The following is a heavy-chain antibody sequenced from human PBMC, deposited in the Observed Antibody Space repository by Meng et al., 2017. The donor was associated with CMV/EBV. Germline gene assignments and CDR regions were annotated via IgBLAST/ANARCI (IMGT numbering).Heavy chain of an antibody. CDR1: GGSVSSGSYY. Sequence: SETLSLTCTVSGGSVSSGSYYWSWIRQPPGKGLEWIGYIYYSGSTNYNPSLKSRATISLDTSKNQFSLKLSSVTAADTAVYYCARDGHYDFWSGYLRYWGQGTLVTVSS. D-gene: IGHD3-3*01. CDR3: ARDGHYDFWSGYLRY. CDR2: IYYSGST. V-gene: IGHV4-61*01. J-gene: IGHJ4*02.